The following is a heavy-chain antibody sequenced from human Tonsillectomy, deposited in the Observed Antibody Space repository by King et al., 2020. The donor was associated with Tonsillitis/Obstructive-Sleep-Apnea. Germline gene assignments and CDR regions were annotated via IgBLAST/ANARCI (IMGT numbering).Heavy chain of an antibody. CDR2: IKDKNDEETV. CDR1: GFTFRNAW. Sequence: VQLVESGGGVVKPGGSLRLSCAASGFTFRNAWMIWVRQAPGKGLEWVGRIKDKNDEETVDLAASVKGRFNSSRDDSKTTQYLYLNSLKTEETAVYYCTNLNFWTGRDYYYYYLDVWGKGTTVTVSS. V-gene: IGHV3-15*01. CDR3: TNLNFWTGRDYYYYYLDV. J-gene: IGHJ6*03. D-gene: IGHD3/OR15-3a*01.